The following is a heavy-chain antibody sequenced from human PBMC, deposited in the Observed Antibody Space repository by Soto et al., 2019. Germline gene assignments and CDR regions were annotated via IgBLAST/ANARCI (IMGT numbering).Heavy chain of an antibody. CDR2: ISYDGSNK. V-gene: IGHV3-30*18. D-gene: IGHD3-3*01. J-gene: IGHJ6*03. CDR1: GFTFSSYG. Sequence: GESLKISCAASGFTFSSYGMHWVRQAPGKGLEWVAVISYDGSNKYYADSVKGRFTISRDNSKNTLYLQMNSLRAEDTAVYYCAKDLGAREEWSHYYMDVWGKGTTVTVSS. CDR3: AKDLGAREEWSHYYMDV.